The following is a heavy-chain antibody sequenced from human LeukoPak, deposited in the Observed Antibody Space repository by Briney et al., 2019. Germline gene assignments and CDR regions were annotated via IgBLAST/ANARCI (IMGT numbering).Heavy chain of an antibody. CDR1: GDSVTGYY. Sequence: SETLSLTCTVFGDSVTGYYLNWVRQPPGKGLEWIGHIYKIGTINYNPSLKSRLTISADTSKNQFSLKLRSVTAADTAVYYCVIGVGWQPDYWGQGALVTVSS. D-gene: IGHD2-15*01. J-gene: IGHJ4*02. CDR3: VIGVGWQPDY. V-gene: IGHV4-59*02. CDR2: IYKIGTI.